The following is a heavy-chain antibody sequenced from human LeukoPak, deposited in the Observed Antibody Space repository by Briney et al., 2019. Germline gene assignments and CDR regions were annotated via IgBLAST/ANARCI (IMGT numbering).Heavy chain of an antibody. CDR2: IIPIFGTA. D-gene: IGHD5-18*01. V-gene: IGHV1-69*05. J-gene: IGHJ4*02. CDR1: GGTFSSYA. CDR3: ASRRYSYGYGDDYFDY. Sequence: GASVKVSCKASGGTFSSYAISWVRQAPGQGLEWMGRIIPIFGTANYAQKFQGRVTITTDESTSTAYMELSSLRSEDTAVYYCASRRYSYGYGDDYFDYWGQGTVVTVSS.